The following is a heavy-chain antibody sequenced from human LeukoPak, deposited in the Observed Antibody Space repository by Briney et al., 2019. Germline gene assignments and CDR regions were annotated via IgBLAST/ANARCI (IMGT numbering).Heavy chain of an antibody. CDR2: IYTSGST. D-gene: IGHD3-9*01. V-gene: IGHV4-4*07. CDR3: ARDFYDILTGSWDWFDP. J-gene: IGHJ5*02. CDR1: GGSISSYY. Sequence: SETLSLTCTVSGGSISSYYWSWIRQPAGKGLEWIGRIYTSGSTNYNPSLKSRVTMSVDTSKNQFSLRLSSVTAADTAVYYCARDFYDILTGSWDWFDPWGQGTLVTVSS.